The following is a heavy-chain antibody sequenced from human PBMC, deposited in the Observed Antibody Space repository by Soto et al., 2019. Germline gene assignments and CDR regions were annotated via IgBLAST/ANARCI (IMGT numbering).Heavy chain of an antibody. Sequence: GSLRLSCAASGFTFSSYAMHWVRQAPGKGLEYVSAISSTGGSTYYADSVKGRFTISRDNSKNTLYLQMGSLRAEDMAVYYCARVFYDSSGYYYDYWGQGTLVTVSS. D-gene: IGHD3-22*01. V-gene: IGHV3-64*02. CDR3: ARVFYDSSGYYYDY. CDR2: ISSTGGST. CDR1: GFTFSSYA. J-gene: IGHJ4*02.